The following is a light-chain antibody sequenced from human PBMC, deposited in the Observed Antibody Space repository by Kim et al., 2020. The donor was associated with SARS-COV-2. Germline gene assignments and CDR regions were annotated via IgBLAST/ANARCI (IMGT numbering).Light chain of an antibody. Sequence: SPGERATLSCRDSQSGGSNYLAWEQQKPGPAPRPLIYGASKRATGNPDRVGGSGSGTDFTLNIGRLEPEDFAGYYCQEYNSSPPYTCGQGTKLE. J-gene: IGKJ2*01. CDR1: QSGGSNY. CDR2: GAS. CDR3: QEYNSSPPYT. V-gene: IGKV3-20*01.